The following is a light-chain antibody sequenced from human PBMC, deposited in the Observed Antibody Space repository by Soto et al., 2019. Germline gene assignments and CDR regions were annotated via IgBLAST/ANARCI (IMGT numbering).Light chain of an antibody. Sequence: MLMTHSPATFSVSPGERVALSFRTSHSVNSHVAWYQQKPGQAPRLLLYGASTRATGIPVRFSGSGFGTEFTLTISSLQSEDFAVYYCQQYKNWPLFGQGTRLEIK. J-gene: IGKJ5*01. CDR3: QQYKNWPL. CDR2: GAS. CDR1: HSVNSH. V-gene: IGKV3-15*01.